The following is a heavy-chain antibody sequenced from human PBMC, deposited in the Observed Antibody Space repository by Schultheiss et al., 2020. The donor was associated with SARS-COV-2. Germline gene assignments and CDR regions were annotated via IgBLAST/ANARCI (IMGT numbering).Heavy chain of an antibody. CDR1: GFIFSSFE. D-gene: IGHD4-17*01. V-gene: IGHV3-48*03. CDR3: ARGYGDYFDY. J-gene: IGHJ4*02. Sequence: GESLKISCATSGFIFSSFEMIWVRQAPGKGLELVSYIDSSGDSIYYPDSVKGRFTISSDNSKNTLYLQMNSLRAEDTAVYYCARGYGDYFDYWGQGTLVTVSS. CDR2: IDSSGDSI.